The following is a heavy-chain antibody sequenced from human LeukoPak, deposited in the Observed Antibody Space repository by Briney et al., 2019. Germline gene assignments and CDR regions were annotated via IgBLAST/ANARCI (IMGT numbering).Heavy chain of an antibody. CDR3: ARLGYYDILTGYSDY. CDR2: IYYSGST. J-gene: IGHJ4*02. D-gene: IGHD3-9*01. CDR1: GGSISSGDYY. Sequence: SQTLSLTCTVSGGSISSGDYYWSWIRQPPGKGLEWIGYIYYSGSTYYNPSLKSRVTISVDTSKNQFSLKLSSVTAADTAVYYCARLGYYDILTGYSDYWGQGTLVTVSS. V-gene: IGHV4-30-4*01.